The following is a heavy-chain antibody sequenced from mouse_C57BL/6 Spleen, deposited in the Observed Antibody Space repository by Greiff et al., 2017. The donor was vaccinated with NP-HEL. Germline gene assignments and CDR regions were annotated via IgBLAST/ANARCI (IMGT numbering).Heavy chain of an antibody. CDR3: AAGRAAQATWFAY. CDR1: GYTFTDYY. D-gene: IGHD3-2*02. J-gene: IGHJ3*01. V-gene: IGHV1-76*01. Sequence: VKLQESGAELVRPGASVKLSCKASGYTFTDYYINWVKQRPGQGLEWIARIYPGSGNTYYNEKFKGKATLTAEKSSSTAYMQLSSLTSEDSAVYFCAAGRAAQATWFAYWGQGTLVTVSA. CDR2: IYPGSGNT.